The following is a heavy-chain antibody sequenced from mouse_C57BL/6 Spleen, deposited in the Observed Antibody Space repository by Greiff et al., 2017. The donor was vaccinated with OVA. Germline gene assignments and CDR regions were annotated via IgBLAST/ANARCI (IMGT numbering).Heavy chain of an antibody. D-gene: IGHD2-4*01. CDR1: GYTFTSYW. J-gene: IGHJ2*01. CDR2: IDPSDSYT. CDR3: ARSEKSYDYDEDY. V-gene: IGHV1-50*01. Sequence: QVQLQQPGAELVKPGASVKLSCKASGYTFTSYWMQWVKQRPGQGLEWIGEIDPSDSYTNYNQKFKGKATLTVDTSSSTAYMQLSSLTSEDSAVDDCARSEKSYDYDEDYWGQGTTLTVSS.